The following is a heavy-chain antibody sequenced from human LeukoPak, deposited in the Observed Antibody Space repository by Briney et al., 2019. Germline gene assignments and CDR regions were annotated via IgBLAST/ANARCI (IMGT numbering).Heavy chain of an antibody. CDR1: GGPLTSYY. D-gene: IGHD5-12*01. CDR2: IYYRGST. CDR3: ARDRYSGYDGFGAFDI. Sequence: SETLSLTCAVSGGPLTSYYWSWLRQPPGKRLEWIGFIYYRGSTNYNPSLESRVTISVDTSKNRFSLKLSSVTAADTAVYYCARDRYSGYDGFGAFDIWGQGTMVTVSS. V-gene: IGHV4-59*01. J-gene: IGHJ3*02.